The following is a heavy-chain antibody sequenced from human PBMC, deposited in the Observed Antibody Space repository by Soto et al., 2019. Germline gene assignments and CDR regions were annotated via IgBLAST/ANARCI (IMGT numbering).Heavy chain of an antibody. CDR2: VHWNDDK. J-gene: IGHJ6*02. CDR3: AHRRLGDTCPDYNGLDV. V-gene: IGHV2-5*01. CDR1: GFSLSTTGEG. D-gene: IGHD3-3*01. Sequence: QITLKEAGPTLVKPTQTLTLTCTFSGFSLSTTGEGVFWIRQPPGKAPEWRALVHWNDDKRYSRPLRPRLTNRKDTSRSQVVLSLTNLDPVDTGRYYCAHRRLGDTCPDYNGLDVWGQGTTVIVSS.